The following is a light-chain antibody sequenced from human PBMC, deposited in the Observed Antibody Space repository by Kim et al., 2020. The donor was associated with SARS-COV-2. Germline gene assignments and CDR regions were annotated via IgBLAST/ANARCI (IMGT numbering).Light chain of an antibody. CDR2: YAS. J-gene: IGKJ4*01. CDR1: PSVSIY. CDR3: QQRNSWPLT. V-gene: IGKV3-11*01. Sequence: EIVLTQSPATLSLSPGERATLSCRASPSVSIYLAWYQQKPGQAPRLLIYYASNRATGIPARFTGSGSGTDFTLTISSLEPEDFAVYFCQQRNSWPLTFGGGTKVDIK.